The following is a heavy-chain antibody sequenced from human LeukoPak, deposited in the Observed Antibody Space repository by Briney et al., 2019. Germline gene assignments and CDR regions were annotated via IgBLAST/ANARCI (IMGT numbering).Heavy chain of an antibody. D-gene: IGHD4-17*01. J-gene: IGHJ5*02. CDR3: ARGDYGDFS. Sequence: GGSLRLSCAASRFTFSSYAMHWVRQAPGKGLEWVAVVSYVGTNKYYADSVKGRFTISRDNSKNTLYLQMNSLRAEDTAVYYCARGDYGDFSWGQGTLVTVSS. V-gene: IGHV3-30-3*01. CDR1: RFTFSSYA. CDR2: VSYVGTNK.